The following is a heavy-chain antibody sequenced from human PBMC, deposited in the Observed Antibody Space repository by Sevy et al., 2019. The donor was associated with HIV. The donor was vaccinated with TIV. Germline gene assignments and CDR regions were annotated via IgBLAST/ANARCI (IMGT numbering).Heavy chain of an antibody. Sequence: GGSLRLSCAASGFTFSSYAMHWVRQAPGKGLEWVAVISYDGSNKYYADSVKGRFTISRDNSKNTLYLQMNSLRAEDTAVYYCARERRGYCSSTSCPEAYYYYGMDVWGQGTTVTVSS. V-gene: IGHV3-30*04. CDR2: ISYDGSNK. J-gene: IGHJ6*02. CDR1: GFTFSSYA. D-gene: IGHD2-2*01. CDR3: ARERRGYCSSTSCPEAYYYYGMDV.